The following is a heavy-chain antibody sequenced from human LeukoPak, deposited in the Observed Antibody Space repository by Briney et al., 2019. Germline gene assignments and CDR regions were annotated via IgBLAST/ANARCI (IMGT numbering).Heavy chain of an antibody. J-gene: IGHJ4*02. CDR1: GGSISNYY. D-gene: IGHD3-16*02. CDR2: IYTSGST. V-gene: IGHV4-4*07. CDR3: AREESDYVWGSYRNTLDY. Sequence: SETLSLTCTASGGSISNYYWSWIRQPAGKGLEWIGRIYTSGSTNYNPSLKSRVTMSVDTSKNRFSLKLSSVTAADTAVYYCAREESDYVWGSYRNTLDYWGQGTLVTVSS.